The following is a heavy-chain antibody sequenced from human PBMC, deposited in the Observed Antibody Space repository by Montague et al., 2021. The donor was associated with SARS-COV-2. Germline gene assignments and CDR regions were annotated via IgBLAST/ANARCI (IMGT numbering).Heavy chain of an antibody. CDR1: GFTFSIYA. CDR2: ISYDGSNK. CDR3: ARDRWFGEFDY. V-gene: IGHV3-30-3*01. D-gene: IGHD3-10*01. Sequence: SLRLSCPASGFTFSIYAMHWVRQAPGKGLEWVAAISYDGSNKYYADSVKGRFTTSRDNSKNTLYLQMNSLRAEDTAVYYCARDRWFGEFDYWGQGTLVTVSS. J-gene: IGHJ4*02.